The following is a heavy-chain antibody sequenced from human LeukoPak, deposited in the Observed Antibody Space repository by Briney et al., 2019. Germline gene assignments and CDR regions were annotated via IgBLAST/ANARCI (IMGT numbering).Heavy chain of an antibody. V-gene: IGHV4-4*07. J-gene: IGHJ6*03. Sequence: PSETLSLACIVSGVSISSYYWSWIRQPAGKGLEWIGRIYTSGSTNYNPSLKSRVTMSVDTSKNQFSLKLSSVTAADTAVYYCARQNYDSSTYSLPDYYLDVWGKGTTVTISS. CDR1: GVSISSYY. D-gene: IGHD3-22*01. CDR2: IYTSGST. CDR3: ARQNYDSSTYSLPDYYLDV.